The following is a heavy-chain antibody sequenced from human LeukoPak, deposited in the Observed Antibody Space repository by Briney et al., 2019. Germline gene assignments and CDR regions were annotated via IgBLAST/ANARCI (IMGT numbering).Heavy chain of an antibody. J-gene: IGHJ4*02. CDR1: GFTFSTYC. CDR2: ICPDGTVT. V-gene: IGHV3-74*01. Sequence: HTGGSLRLSCAASGFTFSTYCMHWVRQAPGKGPMWVSRICPDGTVTNYADSVKARFIISRDNARNTVYLQMNSLRVEDTAVYYCVRDFRSADYWGQGTLVTVSS. CDR3: VRDFRSADY.